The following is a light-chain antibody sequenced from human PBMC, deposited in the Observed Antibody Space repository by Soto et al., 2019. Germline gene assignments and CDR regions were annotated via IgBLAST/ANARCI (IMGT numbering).Light chain of an antibody. CDR2: EAF. Sequence: DIQMTQSPSTLSASVGDRVTITCRASQSISDSLAWYQQKPGKAPKLLIYEAFSLKSGFPSRFSGSRSGTEYTLTISSRQPDDFATYYCQQYNGYWTYGPGTKVEIK. V-gene: IGKV1-5*03. CDR3: QQYNGYWT. J-gene: IGKJ1*01. CDR1: QSISDS.